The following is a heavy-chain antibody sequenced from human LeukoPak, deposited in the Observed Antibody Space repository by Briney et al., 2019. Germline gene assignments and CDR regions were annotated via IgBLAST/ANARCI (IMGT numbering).Heavy chain of an antibody. CDR2: INPSGGST. V-gene: IGHV1-46*01. Sequence: GASVKVSCKASGGTFSSYAISWVRQAPGQELEWMGIINPSGGSTSYAQKFQGRVTMTRDTSTSTVYMELSSLRSEDTAVYYCARVGSGSYFSIIDYWGQGTLVTVSS. J-gene: IGHJ4*02. D-gene: IGHD1-26*01. CDR3: ARVGSGSYFSIIDY. CDR1: GGTFSSYA.